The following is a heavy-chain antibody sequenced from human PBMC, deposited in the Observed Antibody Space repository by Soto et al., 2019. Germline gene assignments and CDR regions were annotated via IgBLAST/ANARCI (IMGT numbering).Heavy chain of an antibody. CDR3: ARDRGGDLKAFDI. CDR1: GFTFSTYS. V-gene: IGHV3-21*01. D-gene: IGHD3-10*01. Sequence: EVQLVESGGGLVKPGGSLRLSCAASGFTFSTYSMNWVRQAPGKGLEWVSSISSSSSYIYYADSVKGRFTISRDNAKNSLYLKMNSLRAEDRDVYYWARDRGGDLKAFDIWGQGTMVTVSS. J-gene: IGHJ3*02. CDR2: ISSSSSYI.